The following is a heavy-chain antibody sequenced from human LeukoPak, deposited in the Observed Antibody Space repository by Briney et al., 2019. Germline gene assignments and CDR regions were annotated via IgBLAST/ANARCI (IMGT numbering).Heavy chain of an antibody. CDR2: MNPSSGNT. V-gene: IGHV1-8*01. CDR3: AGGLPIRETKYCSSTSCYPSYYYYGMDV. Sequence: ASVKVSCKASGYTFTSYDINWVRQATGQGLEWMGWMNPSSGNTGYAQKFQGRVTMTRNTSISTAYMELSSLRSEDTAVYYCAGGLPIRETKYCSSTSCYPSYYYYGMDVWGQGTTVTVSS. CDR1: GYTFTSYD. J-gene: IGHJ6*02. D-gene: IGHD2-2*01.